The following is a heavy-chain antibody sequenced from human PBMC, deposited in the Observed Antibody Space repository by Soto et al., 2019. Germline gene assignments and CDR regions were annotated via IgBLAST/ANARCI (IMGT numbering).Heavy chain of an antibody. CDR3: ARGGWCSGGSCYSRLAYYYGMDV. D-gene: IGHD2-15*01. CDR2: ISPYNGNT. Sequence: ASVKVSCKXSGYTFTSYCISWVRQAPGQGLEWMGWISPYNGNTNYAQKLQGRVTMTTDTSTSTAYMELRSLRSDDTAVYYCARGGWCSGGSCYSRLAYYYGMDVWGQGTTVTVSS. CDR1: GYTFTSYC. J-gene: IGHJ6*02. V-gene: IGHV1-18*01.